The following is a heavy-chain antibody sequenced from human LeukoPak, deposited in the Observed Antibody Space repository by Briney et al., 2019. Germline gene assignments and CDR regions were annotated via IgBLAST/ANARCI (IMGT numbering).Heavy chain of an antibody. Sequence: GGSLRLSCVASGFMFNKYGMSWVRQAPGKGLECGSVISGGGGRTYYGDSVTGRFTISRDNSKNTVYMEMNSLRAEDTAVYYCAKDVRDIVVLIDTYMYWGQGTLVTVSS. CDR1: GFMFNKYG. D-gene: IGHD2-21*01. J-gene: IGHJ4*02. CDR3: AKDVRDIVVLIDTYMY. V-gene: IGHV3-23*01. CDR2: ISGGGGRT.